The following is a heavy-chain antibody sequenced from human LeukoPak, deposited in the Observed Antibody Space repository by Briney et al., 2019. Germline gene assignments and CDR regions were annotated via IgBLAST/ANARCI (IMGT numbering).Heavy chain of an antibody. CDR1: GGSISSSGYY. CDR2: IYYSGST. CDR3: ARRRYCSGVSCYDY. Sequence: SETLSLTCTVSGGSISSSGYYWGWIRQPPGKGLEWIGSIYYSGSTYYNPSLKSRVAISVDTSKNQFSLKLSSVTAADTAVYYWARRRYCSGVSCYDYWGQGTLVTVSS. V-gene: IGHV4-39*01. D-gene: IGHD2-15*01. J-gene: IGHJ4*02.